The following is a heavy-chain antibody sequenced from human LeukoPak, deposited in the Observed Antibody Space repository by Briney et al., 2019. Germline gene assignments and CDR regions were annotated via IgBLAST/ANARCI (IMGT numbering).Heavy chain of an antibody. CDR3: TRLDTTIIRGFDP. J-gene: IGHJ5*02. D-gene: IGHD5-18*01. Sequence: GRSLRLSCAASGFTFDDYAMHWVRQAPGKGLEWVSGISWKSGNIGYADSVKGRFTISRDNAKNSLYPQMNSLRPEDTALYYCTRLDTTIIRGFDPWGQGTLVTVSS. CDR2: ISWKSGNI. V-gene: IGHV3-9*01. CDR1: GFTFDDYA.